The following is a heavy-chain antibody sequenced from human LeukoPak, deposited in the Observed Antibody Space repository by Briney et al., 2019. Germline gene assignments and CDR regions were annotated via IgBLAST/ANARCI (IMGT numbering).Heavy chain of an antibody. Sequence: PGGSLRPSCAASGFTFSSYGMHWVRQAPGKGLEWVAFIRYDGSNKYYADSVKGRFTISRDNSKNTLYLQMNSLRAEDTAVYYCAKEQQLVRYFDYWGQGTLVTVSS. D-gene: IGHD6-13*01. J-gene: IGHJ4*02. CDR3: AKEQQLVRYFDY. CDR1: GFTFSSYG. CDR2: IRYDGSNK. V-gene: IGHV3-30*02.